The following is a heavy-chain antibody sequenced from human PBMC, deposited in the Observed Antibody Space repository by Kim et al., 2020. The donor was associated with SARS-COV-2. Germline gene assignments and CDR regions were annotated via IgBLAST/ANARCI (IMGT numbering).Heavy chain of an antibody. J-gene: IGHJ4*02. CDR1: GFTFSSYA. V-gene: IGHV3-23*01. CDR3: AKARITMIVVVITNQCNSYYFDY. Sequence: GGSLRLSCAASGFTFSSYAMRWVRQAPGKGLEWVSAISCSGGSTYYADSVKGRFTISRDNSKNTLYLQMNSLRAEDTAVYYCAKARITMIVVVITNQCNSYYFDYWGEGSLVTVSS. D-gene: IGHD3-22*01. CDR2: ISCSGGST.